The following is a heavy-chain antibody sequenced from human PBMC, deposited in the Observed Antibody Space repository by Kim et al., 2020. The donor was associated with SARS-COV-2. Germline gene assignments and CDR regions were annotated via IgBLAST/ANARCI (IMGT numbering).Heavy chain of an antibody. J-gene: IGHJ4*02. CDR3: ANGGWFGALRPDGY. D-gene: IGHD3-10*01. V-gene: IGHV3-23*01. CDR1: GFTFSSYA. Sequence: GGSLRLSCAASGFTFSSYAMSWVRQAPGKGLEWVSAISGSGGSTYYADSVKGRFTISRDNSKNTLYLQMNSLRAEDTAVYYCANGGWFGALRPDGYWGQGTLVTVSS. CDR2: ISGSGGST.